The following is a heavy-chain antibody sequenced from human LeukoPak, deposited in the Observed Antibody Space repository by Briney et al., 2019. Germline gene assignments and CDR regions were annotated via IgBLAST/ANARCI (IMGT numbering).Heavy chain of an antibody. D-gene: IGHD5-12*01. CDR2: IYYSGST. J-gene: IGHJ6*02. Sequence: PSETLSLTCTVSGASISSYYWTWIRQPPGKGLEWIGYIYYSGSTNYNPSLKSRVTISVDTSKNQFSLKLSSVTAADTAVYYCARDKVATMRYYYYGMDVWGQGTTVTVSS. CDR1: GASISSYY. V-gene: IGHV4-59*01. CDR3: ARDKVATMRYYYYGMDV.